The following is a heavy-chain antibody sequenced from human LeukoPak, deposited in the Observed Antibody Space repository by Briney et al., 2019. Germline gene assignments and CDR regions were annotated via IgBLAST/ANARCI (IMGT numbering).Heavy chain of an antibody. CDR3: ARGLGDCSSTSCYRPYYYYYMDV. CDR1: GGTFSSYA. D-gene: IGHD2-2*02. J-gene: IGHJ6*03. V-gene: IGHV1-69*05. CDR2: IIPIFGTA. Sequence: GASVKVSCKASGGTFSSYAISWVRQAPGQGLEWMGGIIPIFGTANYAQKFQGRVTITTDEPTSTAYMELSSLRSEDTAVYYCARGLGDCSSTSCYRPYYYYYMDVWGKGTTVTVSS.